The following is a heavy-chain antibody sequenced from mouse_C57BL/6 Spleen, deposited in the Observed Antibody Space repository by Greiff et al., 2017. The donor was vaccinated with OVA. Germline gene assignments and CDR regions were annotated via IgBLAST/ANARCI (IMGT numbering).Heavy chain of an antibody. D-gene: IGHD1-1*01. V-gene: IGHV1-78*01. CDR1: GYTFTDHT. CDR2: IYPRDGST. J-gene: IGHJ2*01. Sequence: VQLMESDAELVKPGASVKISCKVSGYTFTDHTIHWMKQRPEQGLEWIGYIYPRDGSTKYNEKFKGKATLTADKSSSTAYMQLNSLTSEDSAVYFCASLYYYGSGDFDYWGQGTTLTVSS. CDR3: ASLYYYGSGDFDY.